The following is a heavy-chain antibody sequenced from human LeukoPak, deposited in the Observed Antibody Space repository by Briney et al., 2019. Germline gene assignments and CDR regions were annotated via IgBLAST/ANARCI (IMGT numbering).Heavy chain of an antibody. Sequence: GGSLRLSCAASGFSFSAYAMSWVRQAPGKGLEWVSSISGSGGTTYYADSVKGRFTISRDNSRNTLYLQMNSLRAEDTAVYYCARASSYVGHFQYWGQGTLVTVSS. CDR2: ISGSGGTT. CDR1: GFSFSAYA. D-gene: IGHD3-10*02. J-gene: IGHJ1*01. CDR3: ARASSYVGHFQY. V-gene: IGHV3-23*01.